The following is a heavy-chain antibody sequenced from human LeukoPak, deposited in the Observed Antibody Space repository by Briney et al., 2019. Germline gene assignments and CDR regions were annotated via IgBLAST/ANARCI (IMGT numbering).Heavy chain of an antibody. V-gene: IGHV3-7*01. Sequence: GGSLRLSCAASGFTFSSYWMSWVRQAPGKGLEWVANIKQDGSEKYYVDSVKGRFTISRDNAKNSLYLQMNSLRAEDTAVYYCARLGVVVAAAFDYWGQGTLVTVSS. CDR3: ARLGVVVAAAFDY. J-gene: IGHJ4*02. CDR2: IKQDGSEK. CDR1: GFTFSSYW. D-gene: IGHD2-15*01.